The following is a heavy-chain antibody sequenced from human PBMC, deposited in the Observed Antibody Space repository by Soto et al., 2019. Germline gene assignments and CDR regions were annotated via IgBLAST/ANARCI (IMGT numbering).Heavy chain of an antibody. D-gene: IGHD2-15*01. V-gene: IGHV3-23*01. CDR1: GFTFSSYG. J-gene: IGHJ3*02. Sequence: GGSLRLSCAASGFTFSSYGPTWVRQAAGKGLEWVSTISGSDGGAYFADSVKGRFTVSRDNAKKSLYLQMSSLRAEDTAVYYCARAYSDAFDIWGQGTMVTVSS. CDR2: ISGSDGGA. CDR3: ARAYSDAFDI.